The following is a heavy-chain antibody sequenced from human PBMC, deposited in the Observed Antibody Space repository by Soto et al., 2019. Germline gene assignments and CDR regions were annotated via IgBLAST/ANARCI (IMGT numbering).Heavy chain of an antibody. J-gene: IGHJ6*02. Sequence: QVQLQESGPGLVKPSQTLSLTCTVSGGSISSGGYYWSWIRQHPGKGLEWIGYIYYSGSTYYNPSLMSRVTISVDTSKNQFSLKLSSVPAADTAVYYCAREAMGAASGMDVWGQGTTVTVSS. V-gene: IGHV4-31*03. CDR1: GGSISSGGYY. CDR3: AREAMGAASGMDV. D-gene: IGHD5-18*01. CDR2: IYYSGST.